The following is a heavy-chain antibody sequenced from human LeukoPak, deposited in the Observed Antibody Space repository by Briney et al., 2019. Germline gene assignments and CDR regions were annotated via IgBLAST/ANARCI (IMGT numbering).Heavy chain of an antibody. V-gene: IGHV1-2*02. CDR3: AREASWLFDY. J-gene: IGHJ4*02. CDR1: GYTFTGYY. D-gene: IGHD6-13*01. Sequence: GASVKVSCKASGYTFTGYYMHWVRQAPGQGLEWMGWINPNSGGTNYAQEFQGRVTMTRDTSISTAYMEPSRLRSDDTAVYYCAREASWLFDYWGQGTLVTVSS. CDR2: INPNSGGT.